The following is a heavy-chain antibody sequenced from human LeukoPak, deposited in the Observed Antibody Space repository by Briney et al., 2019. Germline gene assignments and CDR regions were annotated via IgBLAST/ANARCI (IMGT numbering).Heavy chain of an antibody. Sequence: GGSLRLSCAASGFTFSSYNMNWVRQAPGKGLEWVANIKQDGSEKYYVDSVKGRFTISRDNAKNSLYLQMNSLRAEDTAVYYCARLITMVRGVIMHYYYYMDVWGKGTTVTVSS. CDR3: ARLITMVRGVIMHYYYYMDV. CDR1: GFTFSSYN. J-gene: IGHJ6*03. CDR2: IKQDGSEK. D-gene: IGHD3-10*01. V-gene: IGHV3-7*01.